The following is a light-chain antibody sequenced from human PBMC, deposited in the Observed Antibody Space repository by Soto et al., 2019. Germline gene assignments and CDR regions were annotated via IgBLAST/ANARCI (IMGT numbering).Light chain of an antibody. CDR2: GAS. J-gene: IGKJ2*01. Sequence: EIVLVQSPGTLSLSPGERATLSCRASQSVSNNYLAWYQQKPGQAPRLLIYGASSRATGVPDRFSGSGTGTECSLTITRLEPEDFAVYYCQQYRFSTLMFTFGQGTKVGVK. CDR1: QSVSNNY. V-gene: IGKV3-20*01. CDR3: QQYRFSTLMFT.